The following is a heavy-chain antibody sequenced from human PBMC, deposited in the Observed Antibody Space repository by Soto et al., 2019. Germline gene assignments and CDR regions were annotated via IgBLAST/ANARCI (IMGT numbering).Heavy chain of an antibody. J-gene: IGHJ6*04. D-gene: IGHD3-3*01. V-gene: IGHV3-74*01. CDR3: ARDKGITIFGVPEKGFLTMDV. CDR2: INSDGSST. Sequence: GGSLRLSCAASGFTFSSYWMHWVRQAPGKGLVWVSRINSDGSSTSYADSVKGRFTISRDNAKNTLYLQMNSLRAEDTAVYYCARDKGITIFGVPEKGFLTMDVWGKGTTVTVSS. CDR1: GFTFSSYW.